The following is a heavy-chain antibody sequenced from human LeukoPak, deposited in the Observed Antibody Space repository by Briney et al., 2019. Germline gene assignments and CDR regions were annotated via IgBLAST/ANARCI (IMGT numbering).Heavy chain of an antibody. J-gene: IGHJ5*02. CDR3: ARLRGYDFWSGYYIGWFDP. CDR2: INHSGST. D-gene: IGHD3-3*01. V-gene: IGHV4-34*01. CDR1: GGSFSNYY. Sequence: PSETLSLTCAVYGGSFSNYYWSWIRQPPGKGLEWIGEINHSGSTNYNPSLKSRVTISVDTSKNQFSLKLSSVTAADTAVYYCARLRGYDFWSGYYIGWFDPWGQGTLVTVSS.